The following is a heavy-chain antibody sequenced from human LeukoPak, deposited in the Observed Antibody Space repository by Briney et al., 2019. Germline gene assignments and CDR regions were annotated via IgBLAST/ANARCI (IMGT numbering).Heavy chain of an antibody. Sequence: ASETLSLTCTVSGGSISSYYWSWIRQPAGKGLEWIGRIYTSGSTNYNPSLKSRVTMSVDTSKYQFSLKLSSVTAADTAVYYCARGPMIVPAARAYYYYYMDGWGKGTTVTVSS. D-gene: IGHD2-2*01. CDR1: GGSISSYY. CDR3: ARGPMIVPAARAYYYYYMDG. J-gene: IGHJ6*03. V-gene: IGHV4-4*07. CDR2: IYTSGST.